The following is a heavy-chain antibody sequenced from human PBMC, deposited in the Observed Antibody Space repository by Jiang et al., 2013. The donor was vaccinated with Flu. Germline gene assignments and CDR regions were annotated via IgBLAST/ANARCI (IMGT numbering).Heavy chain of an antibody. CDR3: ARGGFGGWYGDYYGVDV. CDR2: INAGNGNT. CDR1: GYTFTRYA. V-gene: IGHV1-3*01. J-gene: IGHJ6*02. D-gene: IGHD6-19*01. Sequence: GAEVKKPGASVKVSCKASGYTFTRYAMHWVRQAPGQRLEWMGWINAGNGNTKYSQKFQGRVTITRDTSASTAYMELSSLRSEDTAVYYCARGGFGGWYGDYYGVDVWGQGTTVTVSS.